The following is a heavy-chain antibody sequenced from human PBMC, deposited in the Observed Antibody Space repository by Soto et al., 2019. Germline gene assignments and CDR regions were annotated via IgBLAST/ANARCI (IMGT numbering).Heavy chain of an antibody. J-gene: IGHJ6*02. CDR2: ISAYNGNT. CDR3: ARDRRGRIAVAGRYYYYGMDV. Sequence: QVQLVQSGAEVKKPGASVKVSCKASGYTFTSYGISWVRQAPGQGLEWMGWISAYNGNTNYAQKLXXXVTMTTDASTXXAXVXXRSLRSDDTAVYYCARDRRGRIAVAGRYYYYGMDVWGQGTTVTVSS. V-gene: IGHV1-18*01. D-gene: IGHD6-19*01. CDR1: GYTFTSYG.